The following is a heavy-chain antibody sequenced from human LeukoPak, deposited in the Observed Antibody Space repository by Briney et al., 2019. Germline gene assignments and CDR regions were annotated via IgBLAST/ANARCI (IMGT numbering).Heavy chain of an antibody. V-gene: IGHV3-21*01. CDR3: ARDRTGSGSYYFDY. J-gene: IGHJ4*02. CDR1: GFTFSTYT. D-gene: IGHD1-26*01. CDR2: ISSSSNYI. Sequence: GGSLKLSCAASGFTFSTYTMIWVRQAPGKGLEWVSSISSSSNYIYYADSVKGRFTISRDDAKNSLNLQMSSLRAEDTAVYYCARDRTGSGSYYFDYWGQGTLVTVSS.